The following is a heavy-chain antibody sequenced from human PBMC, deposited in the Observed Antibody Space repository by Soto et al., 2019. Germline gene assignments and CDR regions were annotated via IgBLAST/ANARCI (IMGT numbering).Heavy chain of an antibody. Sequence: PSETLSLTCAVSGGSISSSNWWSWVRQPPGKGLEWIGEIYHSGSTNYNPSLKGRVTISVDKSKNQFSLKLSSVTAADTAVYYCARTDSGSYFCGWGQGTMVTVSS. V-gene: IGHV4-4*02. CDR3: ARTDSGSYFCG. J-gene: IGHJ3*01. D-gene: IGHD1-26*01. CDR1: GGSISSSNW. CDR2: IYHSGST.